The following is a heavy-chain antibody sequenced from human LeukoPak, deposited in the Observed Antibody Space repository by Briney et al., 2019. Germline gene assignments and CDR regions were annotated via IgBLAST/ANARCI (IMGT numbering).Heavy chain of an antibody. D-gene: IGHD6-19*01. CDR3: AKGMQQWQVQTLVNWFDP. CDR1: GFTFSSYA. J-gene: IGHJ5*02. CDR2: IIGSGGST. Sequence: GGCLRLSCAASGFTFSSYAMGWARQAPGKGLEWVSAIIGSGGSTSYADPVKGRFTISRDNSKNTLYLQMNSLRAEDTAVNYCAKGMQQWQVQTLVNWFDPWGQGSLVTVPS. V-gene: IGHV3-23*01.